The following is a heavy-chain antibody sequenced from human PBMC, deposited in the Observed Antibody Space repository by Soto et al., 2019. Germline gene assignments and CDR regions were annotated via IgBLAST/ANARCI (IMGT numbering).Heavy chain of an antibody. V-gene: IGHV1-2*02. CDR3: VRAHALGFSNWFDP. Sequence: GASVKVSCKASGYIFSANYIHWVRQAPGQGLEWLGWSNPHSGATNYAQKCLGRVTMSADTSASTAYMDLARLKSDDTAFYYCVRAHALGFSNWFDPWGRGTLVTVSS. CDR2: SNPHSGAT. D-gene: IGHD3-10*01. CDR1: GYIFSANY. J-gene: IGHJ5*02.